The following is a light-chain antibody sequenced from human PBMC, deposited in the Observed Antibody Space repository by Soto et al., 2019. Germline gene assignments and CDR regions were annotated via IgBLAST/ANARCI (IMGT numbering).Light chain of an antibody. CDR3: QQCYSSPRT. J-gene: IGKJ1*01. CDR1: QSVSTY. CDR2: AAS. Sequence: DIQMTQSPSTLSASVGDRVTITCRASQSVSTYLNWYQQKVGRAPPLMIYAASSLQSGVPSRFSGGGSVTDFTLTISSLQPEDFAMYFCQQCYSSPRTFGQGTKVEIK. V-gene: IGKV1-39*01.